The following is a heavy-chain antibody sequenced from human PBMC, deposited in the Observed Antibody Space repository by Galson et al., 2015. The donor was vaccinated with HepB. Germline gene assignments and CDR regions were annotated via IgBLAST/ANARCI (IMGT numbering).Heavy chain of an antibody. D-gene: IGHD4/OR15-4a*01. CDR2: ISYDGSNK. J-gene: IGHJ3*02. V-gene: IGHV3-30-3*01. CDR1: GFTFSSYA. Sequence: SLRLSCAASGFTFSSYAMHWVRQAPGKGLEWVAVISYDGSNKYYADSVKGRFTISRDNSKNTLYLQMNSLRAEDTAVYYCARPYRASDAFDIWGQGTMVTVSS. CDR3: ARPYRASDAFDI.